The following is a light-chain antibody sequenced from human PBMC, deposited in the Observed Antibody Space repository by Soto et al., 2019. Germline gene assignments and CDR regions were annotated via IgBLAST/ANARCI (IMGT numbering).Light chain of an antibody. CDR1: QSVSSY. CDR2: DAS. Sequence: EIVLTQSPATLSLSPGERATLSCRSSQSVSSYLAWYQQKPGQAPRLLSYDASNSATGIPARFSGSGSGTDFALTISSLEAEDFAVYYCQQRSNWSTFGGGTKVEIK. CDR3: QQRSNWST. J-gene: IGKJ4*01. V-gene: IGKV3-11*01.